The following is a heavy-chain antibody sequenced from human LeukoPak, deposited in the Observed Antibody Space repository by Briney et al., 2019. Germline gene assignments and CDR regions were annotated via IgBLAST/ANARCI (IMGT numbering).Heavy chain of an antibody. Sequence: GASVKVSCKASGYTFTGYYMHWVRQAPGQGLEWMGSINPSSGVTNYAEKLQGRVTMTGDTSISTAYMELSRLRSDDTAVYYCARARGVVVISYCDYWGQGTLVTVSS. J-gene: IGHJ4*02. V-gene: IGHV1-2*02. D-gene: IGHD3-22*01. CDR1: GYTFTGYY. CDR2: INPSSGVT. CDR3: ARARGVVVISYCDY.